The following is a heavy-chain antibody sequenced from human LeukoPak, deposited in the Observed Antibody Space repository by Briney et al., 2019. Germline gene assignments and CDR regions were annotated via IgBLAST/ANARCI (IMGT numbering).Heavy chain of an antibody. CDR3: ARGRYSSSWYLLDY. J-gene: IGHJ4*02. D-gene: IGHD6-13*01. V-gene: IGHV1-8*01. CDR1: GYTFTSYD. Sequence: GSVKVSCKASGYTFTSYDINWVRQATGQGLEWMGWMNPNSGNTGYAQKFQGRVTMTRNTSISTAYMELSSLRSEDTAVYYCARGRYSSSWYLLDYWGQGTLVTVSS. CDR2: MNPNSGNT.